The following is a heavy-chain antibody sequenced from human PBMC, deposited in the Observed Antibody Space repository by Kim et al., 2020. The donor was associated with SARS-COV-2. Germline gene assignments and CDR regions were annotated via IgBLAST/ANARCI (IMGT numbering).Heavy chain of an antibody. CDR3: ANFDS. CDR2: ISSDGSAK. Sequence: GGSLRLSCAASGFTFNVYGMHWVRQAPGKGLEWVSFISSDGSAKYYADCVKGRFIISRDNSKNLLYLQMNSLRVEDTAVYYCANFDSWRQGTLFTVSS. CDR1: GFTFNVYG. J-gene: IGHJ4*02. V-gene: IGHV3-30*02.